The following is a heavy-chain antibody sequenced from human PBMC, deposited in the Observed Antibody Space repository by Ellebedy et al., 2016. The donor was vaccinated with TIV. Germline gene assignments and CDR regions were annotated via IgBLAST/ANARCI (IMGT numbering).Heavy chain of an antibody. Sequence: PGGSLRLSCEASGFAFSTYSMIWVRQAPGKGLEWVANIKQDGSEKYYVDSVKGRFTISRDNAKNSLYLQMNSLRAEDTAVYYCARELITVMDVWGQGTTVTVSS. CDR2: IKQDGSEK. CDR1: GFAFSTYS. J-gene: IGHJ6*02. V-gene: IGHV3-7*03. CDR3: ARELITVMDV. D-gene: IGHD3-22*01.